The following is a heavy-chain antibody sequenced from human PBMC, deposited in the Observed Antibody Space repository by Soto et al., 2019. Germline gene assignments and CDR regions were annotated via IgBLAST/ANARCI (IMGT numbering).Heavy chain of an antibody. J-gene: IGHJ4*02. CDR1: GGTFNSYA. D-gene: IGHD2-21*02. CDR3: ASKAYCGGDCMIFDY. CDR2: IIPIFGTA. Sequence: ASVKVSCKASGGTFNSYAISWVRQDQRQGLEWMGGIIPIFGTANYAQKFQGRVTITADESTSTAYMELSSLRSEDTAVYYCASKAYCGGDCMIFDYWGQGTLVTVSS. V-gene: IGHV1-69*13.